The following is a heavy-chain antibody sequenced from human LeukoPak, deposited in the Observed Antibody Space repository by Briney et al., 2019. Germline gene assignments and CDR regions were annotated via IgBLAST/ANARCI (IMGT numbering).Heavy chain of an antibody. CDR1: GYTFTSYD. D-gene: IGHD3-9*01. CDR2: MNPNSGNT. V-gene: IGHV1-8*01. CDR3: ARGKRYFDWLRYYYFDY. Sequence: ASVKVSCKASGYTFTSYDINWVRQATGQGLEWMGWMNPNSGNTGYAQKFQGRVTMTRNTSISTAYMELSSLRSEDRAVYYCARGKRYFDWLRYYYFDYWGQGTLVTVSS. J-gene: IGHJ4*02.